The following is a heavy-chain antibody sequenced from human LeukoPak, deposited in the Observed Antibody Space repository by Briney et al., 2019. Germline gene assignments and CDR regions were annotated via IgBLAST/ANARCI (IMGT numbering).Heavy chain of an antibody. CDR3: ARRAYYDSSGYHPTSGYFDL. CDR2: IYSSGKT. Sequence: SETLSLTCTVSGRPMFSYYWNWLPQPPGKALEGIGYIYSSGKTNYSPSLRSRGPTSVATSRNQFSLRLTSVTAADTAIYYCARRAYYDSSGYHPTSGYFDLWGRGTLVTVSS. CDR1: GRPMFSYY. V-gene: IGHV4-4*08. J-gene: IGHJ2*01. D-gene: IGHD3-22*01.